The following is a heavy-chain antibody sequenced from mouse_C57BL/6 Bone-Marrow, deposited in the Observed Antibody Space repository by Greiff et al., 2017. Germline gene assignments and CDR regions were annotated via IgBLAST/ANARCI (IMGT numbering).Heavy chain of an antibody. V-gene: IGHV14-4*01. CDR3: TAPSCCEYELDY. D-gene: IGHD2-4*01. CDR2: IDPENGDT. Sequence: EVQLQQPGAELVRPGASVKLSCTASGFNFKDYYMHWVKQRPEQGLEWIGWIDPENGDTDYASKFQGKATITADTSSNTAYLQLSSLTSEDTAVYYYTAPSCCEYELDYWGQGTTPTVSS. CDR1: GFNFKDYY. J-gene: IGHJ2*01.